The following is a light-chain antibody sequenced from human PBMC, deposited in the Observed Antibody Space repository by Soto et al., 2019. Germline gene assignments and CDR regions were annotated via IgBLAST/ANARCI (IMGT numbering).Light chain of an antibody. Sequence: EIVLTQSPCTLSLSPGERATLSCRASQSVSSSYLACYQQKPGQAPRLLIYGASSRATGIADRFRGSGSGTDFTLTISRLEPEDFAVYYCQQYGNSPTWTFGQGTKVDNK. V-gene: IGKV3-20*01. CDR1: QSVSSSY. CDR3: QQYGNSPTWT. CDR2: GAS. J-gene: IGKJ1*01.